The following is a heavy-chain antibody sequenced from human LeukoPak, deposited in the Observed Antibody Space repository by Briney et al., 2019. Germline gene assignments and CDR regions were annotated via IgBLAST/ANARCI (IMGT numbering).Heavy chain of an antibody. J-gene: IGHJ3*02. CDR3: ARAGLEDAFDI. Sequence: SETLSLTCTVSGGSISSSSYYWGWIRQPPGKGLEWIGYIYHSGSTYYNPSLKSRVTISVDTSKNQFSLKLSSVTAADTAVYYCARAGLEDAFDIWGQGTMVTVSS. D-gene: IGHD6-19*01. V-gene: IGHV4-39*07. CDR2: IYHSGST. CDR1: GGSISSSSYY.